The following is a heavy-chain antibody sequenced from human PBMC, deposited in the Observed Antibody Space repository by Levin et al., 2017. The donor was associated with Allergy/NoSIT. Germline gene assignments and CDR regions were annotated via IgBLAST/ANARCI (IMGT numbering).Heavy chain of an antibody. Sequence: ASVKVSCKASGYTFTDYYIHWVRQAPEQGLEWMGWINPNSGGTNYAQKFQGRVTMTRDTSISTAYMELSRLRSDDTAVYYCARGGFSYYDTSGYPREFDYWGQGPLVTVSS. CDR1: GYTFTDYY. D-gene: IGHD3-22*01. J-gene: IGHJ4*02. V-gene: IGHV1-2*02. CDR3: ARGGFSYYDTSGYPREFDY. CDR2: INPNSGGT.